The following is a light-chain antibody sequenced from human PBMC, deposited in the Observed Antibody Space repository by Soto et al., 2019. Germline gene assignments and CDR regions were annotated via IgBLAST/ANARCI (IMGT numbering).Light chain of an antibody. Sequence: QSALTQPPSASGSPGQSVTISCTGTSSDVGGYNYVSWYQQYPGKVPKLMVYEVNKRPSGVSDRFSGSKSGNTASLTVSGLQAEDDANYYCTSYAGGNNVFGTGTKVTVL. V-gene: IGLV2-8*01. CDR2: EVN. CDR3: TSYAGGNNV. CDR1: SSDVGGYNY. J-gene: IGLJ1*01.